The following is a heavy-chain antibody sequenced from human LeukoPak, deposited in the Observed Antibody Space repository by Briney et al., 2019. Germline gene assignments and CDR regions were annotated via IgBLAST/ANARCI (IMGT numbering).Heavy chain of an antibody. V-gene: IGHV4-39*01. J-gene: IGHJ4*02. CDR3: ARHVMMGGKYEIDY. CDR1: GGSISSSSYY. CDR2: IYYSGST. Sequence: SETLSLTCTVSGGSISSSSYYWGWIRQPPGKGLEWIGSIYYSGSTYYNPSLKSRVTISVDTSKNQFSLKLSSVTAADTAVYYCARHVMMGGKYEIDYWGQGTLVTVSS. D-gene: IGHD2/OR15-2a*01.